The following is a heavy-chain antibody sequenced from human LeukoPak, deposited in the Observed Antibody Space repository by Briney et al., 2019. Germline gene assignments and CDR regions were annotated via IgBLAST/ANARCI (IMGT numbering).Heavy chain of an antibody. J-gene: IGHJ4*02. CDR1: GFTFSSYE. CDR3: ARDPTFFDY. Sequence: PGGSLRLSCAASGFTFSSYEMNWVRQAPGKGLEWVSYIGSRGNIKYYADSVKGRFTISRDNAKNSLYLQMNSLRAEDTAVYYCARDPTFFDYWGQGTLVTVSS. CDR2: IGSRGNIK. V-gene: IGHV3-48*03. D-gene: IGHD4-11*01.